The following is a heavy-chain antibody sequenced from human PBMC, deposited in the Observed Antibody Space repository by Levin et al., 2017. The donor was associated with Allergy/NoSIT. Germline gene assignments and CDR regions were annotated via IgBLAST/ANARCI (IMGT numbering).Heavy chain of an antibody. V-gene: IGHV4-59*08. Sequence: SETLSLTCTVSGGSISSYYWSWIRQPPGKGLEWIGYIYYSGSTNYNPSLKSRVTISVDTSKNQFSLKLSSVTAADTAVYYCARLAYYYDSSGYFWGYYFDYWGQGTLVTVSS. J-gene: IGHJ4*02. D-gene: IGHD3-22*01. CDR3: ARLAYYYDSSGYFWGYYFDY. CDR1: GGSISSYY. CDR2: IYYSGST.